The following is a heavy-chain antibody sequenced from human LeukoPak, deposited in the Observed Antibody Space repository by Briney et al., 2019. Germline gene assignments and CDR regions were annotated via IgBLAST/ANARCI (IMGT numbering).Heavy chain of an antibody. J-gene: IGHJ4*02. D-gene: IGHD1-26*01. CDR2: TYYRSMWYY. Sequence: SQTLSLTCAISGDSVSTDTVAWNWIRQSPSRGLEWLGRTYYRSMWYYDYAVSVKGRIIISPDISNNHFSLQLSSVTPDDTAVYYCARALSGRGRLYYFDFWAQGTLVTVSS. CDR1: GDSVSTDTVA. V-gene: IGHV6-1*01. CDR3: ARALSGRGRLYYFDF.